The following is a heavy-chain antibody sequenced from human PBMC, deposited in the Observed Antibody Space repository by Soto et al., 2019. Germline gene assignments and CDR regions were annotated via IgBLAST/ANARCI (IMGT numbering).Heavy chain of an antibody. V-gene: IGHV3-21*01. CDR3: ARVGYCSSTSCRGAFDI. Sequence: GGSLRLSCEASGFTFSDYAMNWVRQAPGKGLEWVSSISSSSSYIYYADSVKGRFTISRDNAKNSLYLQMNSLRAEDTAVYYCARVGYCSSTSCRGAFDIWGQGTMVTVSS. J-gene: IGHJ3*02. CDR1: GFTFSDYA. CDR2: ISSSSSYI. D-gene: IGHD2-2*01.